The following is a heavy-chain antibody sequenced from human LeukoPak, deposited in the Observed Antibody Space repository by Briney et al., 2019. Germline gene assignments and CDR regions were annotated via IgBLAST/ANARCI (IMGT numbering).Heavy chain of an antibody. V-gene: IGHV3-23*01. CDR3: ARTPTYYYDSSGYGTFDY. J-gene: IGHJ4*02. CDR1: GFTFNRRG. D-gene: IGHD3-22*01. CDR2: ISGSGGST. Sequence: GGSLRLSCAASGFTFNRRGMHWVRQAPGKGLEWVSAISGSGGSTYYADSVKGRFTISRDNSKNTLYLQMNSLRAEDTAVYYCARTPTYYYDSSGYGTFDYWGQGTLVTVSS.